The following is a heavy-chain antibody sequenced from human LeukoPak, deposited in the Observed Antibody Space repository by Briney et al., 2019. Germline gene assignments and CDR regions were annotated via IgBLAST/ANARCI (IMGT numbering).Heavy chain of an antibody. J-gene: IGHJ4*02. V-gene: IGHV3-15*05. Sequence: GGSLRLSCEASGFTFSDAWMSWVRQATGKGLEWVGRIKSITDGGTADYAAPVKGRFTISRDDSKNTLYLEMNSLKTEDTAFYYCTTDPMTAVTSLGYWGQGTLVTVSS. CDR2: IKSITDGGTA. CDR1: GFTFSDAW. CDR3: TTDPMTAVTSLGY. D-gene: IGHD4-17*01.